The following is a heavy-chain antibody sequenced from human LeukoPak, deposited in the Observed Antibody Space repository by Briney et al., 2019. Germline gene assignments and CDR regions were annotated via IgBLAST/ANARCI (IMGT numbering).Heavy chain of an antibody. CDR2: VSNSGDYI. V-gene: IGHV3-21*06. D-gene: IGHD2-8*01. CDR1: GFIFSSYG. CDR3: ARALIGYYFDY. J-gene: IGHJ4*02. Sequence: GGSLRLSCAASGFIFSSYGMHWVRQAPGKGLEWVSSVSNSGDYIHYADSVKGRFTISRDNSKNSLYLQMNSLRAEDTAVYYCARALIGYYFDYWGQGTLVTVSS.